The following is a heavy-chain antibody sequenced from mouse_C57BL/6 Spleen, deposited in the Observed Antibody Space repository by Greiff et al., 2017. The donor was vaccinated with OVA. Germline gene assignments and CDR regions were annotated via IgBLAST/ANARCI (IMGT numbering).Heavy chain of an antibody. Sequence: VKLQQSGAELARPGASVKLSCKASGYTFTSYGISWVKQRTGQGLEWIGEIYPRSGNTYYNEKFKGKATLTADKSSSTAYMELRSLTSEDSAVYFYNGGFAYWGQGTLVTVSA. CDR2: IYPRSGNT. CDR3: NGGFAY. D-gene: IGHD1-3*01. V-gene: IGHV1-81*01. CDR1: GYTFTSYG. J-gene: IGHJ3*01.